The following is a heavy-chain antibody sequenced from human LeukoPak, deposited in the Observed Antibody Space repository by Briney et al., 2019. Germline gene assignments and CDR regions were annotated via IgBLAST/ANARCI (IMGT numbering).Heavy chain of an antibody. CDR3: ATEGFDF. CDR1: GFTFSSYA. CDR2: ISKDGRNA. Sequence: GRSLRLSCAASGFTFSSYAMHWVRQAPGKGLEWVAVISKDGRNANYADSVKGRLTISRDNSKNMLYLQINTLRPEDTSLYYCATEGFDFWGQGTLVTVSS. J-gene: IGHJ3*01. V-gene: IGHV3-30*04.